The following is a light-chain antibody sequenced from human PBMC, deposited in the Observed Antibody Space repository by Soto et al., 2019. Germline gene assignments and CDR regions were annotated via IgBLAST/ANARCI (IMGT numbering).Light chain of an antibody. Sequence: DIQMPQSPSTLSASVGDRVTITWWAIQRISSRLAWYQVRTGRGPRLRILKASSFDSGDSSRFSGRVSWTEFTLTIISLQPDDFATYYCQQYNSYWTFGQGTKVDIK. CDR2: KAS. J-gene: IGKJ1*01. CDR1: QRISSR. CDR3: QQYNSYWT. V-gene: IGKV1-5*03.